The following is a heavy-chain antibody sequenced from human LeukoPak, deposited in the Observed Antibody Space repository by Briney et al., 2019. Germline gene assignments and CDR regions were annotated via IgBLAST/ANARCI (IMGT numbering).Heavy chain of an antibody. Sequence: QPGGSLRLSCAASGFTFSSYAMSWVRQAPGKGLEWVSYISSSSSTIYYADSVKGRFTISRDNAKDSLYLQMNSLRAEDTAVYYCAVTGSGSYYYPSGYWGQGTLVTVSS. CDR1: GFTFSSYA. CDR3: AVTGSGSYYYPSGY. D-gene: IGHD1-26*01. V-gene: IGHV3-48*01. J-gene: IGHJ4*02. CDR2: ISSSSSTI.